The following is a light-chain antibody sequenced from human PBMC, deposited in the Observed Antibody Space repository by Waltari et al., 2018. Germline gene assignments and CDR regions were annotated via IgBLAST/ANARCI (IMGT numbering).Light chain of an antibody. J-gene: IGKJ4*01. CDR3: QQCSTPPLT. CDR2: DAS. CDR1: QTVDKNY. V-gene: IGKV3-20*01. Sequence: DIVLTQSPGTLSLSPGERATLSCRASQTVDKNYLAWYQQKPGQAPRLLSYDASSRATGIPDRFSGSGSGTDFTLTISRLEPEDFAMYYCQQCSTPPLTFGGGTKVEIK.